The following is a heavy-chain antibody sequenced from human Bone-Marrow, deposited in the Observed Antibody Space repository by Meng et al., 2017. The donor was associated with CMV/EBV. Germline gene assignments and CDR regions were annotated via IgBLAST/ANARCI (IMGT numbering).Heavy chain of an antibody. V-gene: IGHV4-59*01. J-gene: IGHJ4*02. CDR3: ARGQFLEFDY. D-gene: IGHD3-3*01. CDR1: GFTFSSYW. CDR2: IYYSGST. Sequence: GSLRLSCAASGFTFSSYWMSWVRQAPGKGLEWIGYIYYSGSTNYNPSLKSRVTISVDTSKNQFSLKLSSVTAADTAVYYCARGQFLEFDYWGQGTLVTVSS.